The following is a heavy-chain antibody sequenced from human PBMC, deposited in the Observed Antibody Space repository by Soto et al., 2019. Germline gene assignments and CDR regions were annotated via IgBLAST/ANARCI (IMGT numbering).Heavy chain of an antibody. CDR3: ARDLTAYYYYGMDV. J-gene: IGHJ6*02. CDR2: IIPIFGTA. Sequence: SVKVSWKASGGTLGICAMSWVRQAPGQGLEWMGGIIPIFGTANYAQKFQGRVTITADESTSTAYMELSSLRSEDTAVYYCARDLTAYYYYGMDVWGQGTTVTVSS. D-gene: IGHD3-9*01. V-gene: IGHV1-69*01. CDR1: GGTLGICA.